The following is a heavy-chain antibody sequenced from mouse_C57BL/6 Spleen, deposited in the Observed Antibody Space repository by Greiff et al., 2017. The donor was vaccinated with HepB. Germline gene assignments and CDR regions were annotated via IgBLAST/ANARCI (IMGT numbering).Heavy chain of an antibody. CDR3: ARSIYYGNYYFDY. D-gene: IGHD2-1*01. J-gene: IGHJ2*01. CDR2: IDPSDSET. V-gene: IGHV1-52*01. Sequence: QVQLKQPGAELVRPGSSVKLSCKASGYTFTSYWMHWVKQRPIQGLEWIGNIDPSDSETHYNQKFKDKATLTVDKSSSTAYMQLSSLTSEDSAVYYCARSIYYGNYYFDYWGQGTTLTVSS. CDR1: GYTFTSYW.